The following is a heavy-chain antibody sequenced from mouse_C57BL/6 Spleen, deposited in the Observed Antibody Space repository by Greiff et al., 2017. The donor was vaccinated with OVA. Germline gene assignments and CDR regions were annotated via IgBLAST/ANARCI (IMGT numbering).Heavy chain of an antibody. CDR3: ARTYYDYEGYYAMDY. D-gene: IGHD2-4*01. CDR1: GYTFTSYW. CDR2: IDPKSGGT. V-gene: IGHV1-72*01. Sequence: VQLQQPGAELVKPGASVKLSCKASGYTFTSYWMHWVKQRPGRGLEWIGRIDPKSGGTKYNEKFKSKATLTVDKPSSTAYMQLSSLTSEDSAVYYGARTYYDYEGYYAMDYWGQGTSVTVSS. J-gene: IGHJ4*01.